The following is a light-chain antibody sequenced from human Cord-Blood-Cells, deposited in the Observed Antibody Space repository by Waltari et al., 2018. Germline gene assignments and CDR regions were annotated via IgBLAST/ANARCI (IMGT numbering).Light chain of an antibody. J-gene: IGKJ1*01. Sequence: DIQMTQSPSSLSASVGDRVTITCRASQSISSYLNWYQQKPRKAPKLLIYAASSLQSGVPSRFSGSGSGTDFTLTISSLQPEDFANYYCQQSYSTPWTFGQGTKVEIK. CDR3: QQSYSTPWT. V-gene: IGKV1-39*01. CDR1: QSISSY. CDR2: AAS.